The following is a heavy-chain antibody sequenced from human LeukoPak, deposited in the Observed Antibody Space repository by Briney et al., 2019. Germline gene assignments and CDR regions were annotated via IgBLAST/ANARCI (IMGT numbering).Heavy chain of an antibody. V-gene: IGHV4-59*01. CDR3: AREVNYYDSSGPFDY. D-gene: IGHD3-22*01. J-gene: IGHJ4*02. Sequence: SETLSLTCTVSGGSISSYYWSWIRQPPGKGLEWVGYIYYSGSTNYNPSLKSRVTISVDTSKNQFSLKLSSVTAADTAVYYCAREVNYYDSSGPFDYWGQGTRVTVSS. CDR1: GGSISSYY. CDR2: IYYSGST.